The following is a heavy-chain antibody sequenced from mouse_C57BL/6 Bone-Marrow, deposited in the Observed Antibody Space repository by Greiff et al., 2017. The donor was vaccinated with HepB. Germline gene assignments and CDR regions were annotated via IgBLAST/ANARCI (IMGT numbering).Heavy chain of an antibody. CDR3: ARERQDY. V-gene: IGHV3-6*01. Sequence: DVKLQESGPGLVKPSQSLSLTCSVTGYSITSGYYWNWIRQFPGNKLEWMGYISYDGSNNYNPSLKNRISITRDTSKNQFFLKLNSVTTEDTATYYCARERQDYWGQGTSVTVSS. CDR1: GYSITSGYY. J-gene: IGHJ4*01. CDR2: ISYDGSN.